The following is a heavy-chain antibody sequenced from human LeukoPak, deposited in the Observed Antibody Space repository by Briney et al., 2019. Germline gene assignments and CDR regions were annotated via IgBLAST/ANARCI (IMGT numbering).Heavy chain of an antibody. CDR2: LDPEDGET. CDR1: GYTLTELS. D-gene: IGHD1-26*01. V-gene: IGHV1-24*01. Sequence: ASVKVSCKVFGYTLTELSIHWVRQAPGKGLEWMGGLDPEDGETVYAQKFQGRVSMTEDTSTDTVYMELSSLRSEDTAVYYCATGRLVGTIPAEYFHRWGQGTLVTVSS. J-gene: IGHJ1*01. CDR3: ATGRLVGTIPAEYFHR.